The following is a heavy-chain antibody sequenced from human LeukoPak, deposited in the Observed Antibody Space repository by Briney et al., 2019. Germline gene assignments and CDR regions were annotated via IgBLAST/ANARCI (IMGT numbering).Heavy chain of an antibody. CDR1: GYTFTGYY. CDR2: INPNSGGT. CDR3: ARSNWNDYYYYYYMDV. J-gene: IGHJ6*03. D-gene: IGHD1-1*01. V-gene: IGHV1-2*02. Sequence: ASVKVSCKASGYTFTGYYMHWVRQAPGQGLEWMGWINPNSGGTNYAQKFQGRVTMTRDTSISTAYMELSRLRSDDTAVYYCARSNWNDYYYYYYMDVWGKGTTVTVSS.